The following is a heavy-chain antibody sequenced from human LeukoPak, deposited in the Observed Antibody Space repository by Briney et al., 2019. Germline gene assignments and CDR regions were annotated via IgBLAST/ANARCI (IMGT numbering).Heavy chain of an antibody. CDR2: IKRYIVRGTT. J-gene: IGHJ4*02. V-gene: IGHV3-15*01. D-gene: IGHD3-10*01. CDR3: ATDFHYGSGSYRLGY. CDR1: RFTFYNSW. Sequence: PGGALRLSCAHSRFTFYNSWITRGPRAPGERLEGGGRIKRYIVRGTTEYAAPVKGRFSISRDDSRNMVFLQMNRLKTEDPTVYYCATDFHYGSGSYRLGYWGQGTLVTVS.